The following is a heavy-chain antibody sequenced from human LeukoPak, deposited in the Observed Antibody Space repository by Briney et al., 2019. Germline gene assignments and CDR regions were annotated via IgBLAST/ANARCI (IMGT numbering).Heavy chain of an antibody. J-gene: IGHJ4*02. Sequence: GGSLRLSCAASGFTFSSYWMHWVRQAPGKGLVWVSRINSDGSSTSYADSVKGRFTISRDNAKNTLYLQMNSLRAEDTAVYYCARGRYCSGGSCYLKYWGQGTLVTVSS. CDR1: GFTFSSYW. D-gene: IGHD2-15*01. CDR2: INSDGSST. V-gene: IGHV3-74*01. CDR3: ARGRYCSGGSCYLKY.